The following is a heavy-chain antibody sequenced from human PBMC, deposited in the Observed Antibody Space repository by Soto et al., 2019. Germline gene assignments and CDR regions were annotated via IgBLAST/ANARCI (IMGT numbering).Heavy chain of an antibody. CDR2: ITSSGSYV. V-gene: IGHV3-21*01. J-gene: IGHJ6*02. Sequence: GESLKISCVTSGFTFSRNTMNWVRQAPGKGLEWVASITSSGSYVYYADSVKGRFSASRDNAKNSLSLQMDSLRPDDTAIYFCVKDEGIEAMDVWGQGTTVTVSS. CDR3: VKDEGIEAMDV. D-gene: IGHD3-3*02. CDR1: GFTFSRNT.